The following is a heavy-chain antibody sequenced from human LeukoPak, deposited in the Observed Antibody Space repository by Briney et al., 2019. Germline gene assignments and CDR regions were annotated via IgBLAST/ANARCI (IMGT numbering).Heavy chain of an antibody. CDR3: ATDQRWEQPLNY. Sequence: XGRIKSKTDGGTTDYAAPVKGRFTIPRDDSKDTLYLQMNSLKTEDTAVYYCATDQRWEQPLNYWGQGTLVTVSS. J-gene: IGHJ4*02. V-gene: IGHV3-15*01. CDR2: IKSKTDGGTT. D-gene: IGHD6-13*01.